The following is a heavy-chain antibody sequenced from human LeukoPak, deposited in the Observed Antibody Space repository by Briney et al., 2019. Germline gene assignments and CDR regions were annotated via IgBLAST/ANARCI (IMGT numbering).Heavy chain of an antibody. CDR2: MNPNSGNT. Sequence: ASVKVSCKASGYTFTSFDINWVRQATGQGLEWMGWMNPNSGNTGYAQKFLGRLSMTRNSSIGTAYLELSSLRSEDTAVYYCAVPEGQGYCDKSSCSSMDVWGQGTTVTVSS. V-gene: IGHV1-8*01. CDR1: GYTFTSFD. CDR3: AVPEGQGYCDKSSCSSMDV. D-gene: IGHD2-2*01. J-gene: IGHJ6*02.